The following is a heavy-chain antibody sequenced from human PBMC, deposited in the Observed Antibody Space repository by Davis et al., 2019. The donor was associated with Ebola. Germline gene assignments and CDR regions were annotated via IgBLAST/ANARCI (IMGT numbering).Heavy chain of an antibody. CDR3: ARRPILAGAPTDY. CDR1: GYNFNNHW. J-gene: IGHJ4*02. Sequence: PGGSLRLSCKSSGYNFNNHWTGWVRQMPGKGLEWMGIIFPGDSDTRYSPSFQGQVTISADKSINTAYLEWSSLKASDNAIYYCARRPILAGAPTDYWGPGTLVTVSS. D-gene: IGHD1-26*01. CDR2: IFPGDSDT. V-gene: IGHV5-51*01.